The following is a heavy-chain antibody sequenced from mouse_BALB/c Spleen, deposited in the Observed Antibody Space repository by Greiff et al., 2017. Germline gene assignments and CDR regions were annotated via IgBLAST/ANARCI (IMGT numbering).Heavy chain of an antibody. V-gene: IGHV8-5*01. Sequence: QVTLKECGPGILQPSQTLSLTCSFSGFSLSTSGMGVGWIRQPSGEGLEWLADNWWDDNKYYNPSLKSRPTISKDTSSNQVILKLTRVDTADSASYCCTRKYYGPFDYWGQGTLVTVSA. J-gene: IGHJ3*01. CDR1: GFSLSTSGMG. CDR3: TRKYYGPFDY. CDR2: NWWDDNK. D-gene: IGHD1-1*01.